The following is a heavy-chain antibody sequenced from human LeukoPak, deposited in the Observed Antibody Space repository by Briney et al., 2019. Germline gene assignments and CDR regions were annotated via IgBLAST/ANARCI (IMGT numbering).Heavy chain of an antibody. CDR1: GYTFTGYY. CDR2: INPNSGGT. D-gene: IGHD3-9*01. Sequence: GASVKVSCKASGYTFTGYYMHWVRQAPGQGLEWMGWINPNSGGTNYAQKFQGRVTMTTDTSTSTAYMELRSLRSDDTAVYYCARDGTLRYYDIHALMDVWGKGTTVTISS. V-gene: IGHV1-2*02. J-gene: IGHJ6*03. CDR3: ARDGTLRYYDIHALMDV.